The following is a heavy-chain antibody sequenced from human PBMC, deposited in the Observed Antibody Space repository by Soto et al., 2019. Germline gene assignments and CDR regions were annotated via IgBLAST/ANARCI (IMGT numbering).Heavy chain of an antibody. CDR1: GGTFSSYA. CDR3: ARDSHAAPGRILIDI. Sequence: QVQLVQSGAEVKKPGSSVKVSCKASGGTFSSYAISWVGQAPGQGLEWMGGIIPIFGTANYAQKFQGRVTITADESTSTAYMELRSLRSEDTAVYYCARDSHAAPGRILIDIWGQGTMVTVSS. V-gene: IGHV1-69*01. D-gene: IGHD1-26*01. J-gene: IGHJ3*02. CDR2: IIPIFGTA.